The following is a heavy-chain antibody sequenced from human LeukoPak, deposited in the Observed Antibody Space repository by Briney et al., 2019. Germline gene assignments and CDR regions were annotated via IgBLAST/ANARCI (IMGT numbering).Heavy chain of an antibody. Sequence: GGSLRLSCAASGFTFSSYSMNWVRQAPGKGLEWVSYISSSSSTIYYADSVKGRFTISRDNAKNSLYLQMNSLRAEDTAVYYCARAGVGATVPLGAYAFDIWGQGTMVTVSS. CDR2: ISSSSSTI. D-gene: IGHD1-26*01. CDR1: GFTFSSYS. CDR3: ARAGVGATVPLGAYAFDI. V-gene: IGHV3-48*04. J-gene: IGHJ3*02.